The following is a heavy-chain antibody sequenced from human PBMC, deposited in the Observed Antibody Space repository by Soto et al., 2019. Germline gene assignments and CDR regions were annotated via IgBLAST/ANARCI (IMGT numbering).Heavy chain of an antibody. Sequence: PSETLSLTCTVSGGSISSGDYYWSWIRQPPGKGLEWIGYIYYSGSTYYNPSLKSRVTISVDTSKNQFSLKLSSVTAADTAVYYCARVLYYYDSSGYYYYFDYWGQGTLVTVSS. J-gene: IGHJ4*02. V-gene: IGHV4-30-4*01. CDR1: GGSISSGDYY. CDR2: IYYSGST. D-gene: IGHD3-22*01. CDR3: ARVLYYYDSSGYYYYFDY.